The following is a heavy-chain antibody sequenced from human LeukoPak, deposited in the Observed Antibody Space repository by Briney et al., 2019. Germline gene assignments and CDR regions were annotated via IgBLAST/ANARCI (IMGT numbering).Heavy chain of an antibody. CDR3: AKDLFPVVVTASPAEYFQH. V-gene: IGHV3-23*01. Sequence: GGSLRLSCAASGFTFSSYAMSWVRQAPGKGLEWVSAISGSGGSTYYADSVKGRFTISRDNSKNTLYLQMNILRDEDTAVDYCAKDLFPVVVTASPAEYFQHWGQGTLVTVSS. CDR1: GFTFSSYA. D-gene: IGHD2-21*02. CDR2: ISGSGGST. J-gene: IGHJ1*01.